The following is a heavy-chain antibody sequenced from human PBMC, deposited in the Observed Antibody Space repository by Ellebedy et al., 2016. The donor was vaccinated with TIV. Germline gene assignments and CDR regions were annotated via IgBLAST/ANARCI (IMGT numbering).Heavy chain of an antibody. CDR3: ARSRRGTKWFGELLPWGNWFDP. V-gene: IGHV1-3*01. CDR1: GYTFTSYA. Sequence: ASVKVSXXASGYTFTSYAMHWVRQAPGQRLEWMGWINAGNGNTKYLQKFQGRVTITRDTSASTAYMELSSLRSEDTAVYYCARSRRGTKWFGELLPWGNWFDPWGQGTLVTVSS. J-gene: IGHJ5*02. CDR2: INAGNGNT. D-gene: IGHD3-10*01.